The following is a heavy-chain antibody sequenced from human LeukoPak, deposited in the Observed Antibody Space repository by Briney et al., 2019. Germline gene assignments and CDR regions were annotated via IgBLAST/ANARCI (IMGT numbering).Heavy chain of an antibody. J-gene: IGHJ5*02. CDR2: SVPMSDTK. Sequence: SVKVSCKASGGSFGDFAIIWVRQAPGHGLEWMGRSVPMSDTKDYAQKFQGRVTFTTDESTTTAHMELSNLSPEDTAVYYCAATSIIFNWFDPWGQGTPATVSS. CDR3: AATSIIFNWFDP. V-gene: IGHV1-69*05. CDR1: GGSFGDFA. D-gene: IGHD1-14*01.